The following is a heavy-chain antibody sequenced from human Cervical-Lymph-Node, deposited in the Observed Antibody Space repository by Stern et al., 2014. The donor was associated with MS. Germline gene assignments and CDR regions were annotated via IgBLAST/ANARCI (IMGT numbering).Heavy chain of an antibody. CDR3: ARGPRGPGAFDI. Sequence: EVQLGESGGGLVQPGGSLRLSCAASGFTFSSHWMHWVRHVPGKGLVCVSRINSDGSSTNYAVSVKGRFTISIDNAKNTLYLQMNSLTAEDTAVYYCARGPRGPGAFDIWGQGTMVTVSS. J-gene: IGHJ3*02. CDR2: INSDGSST. D-gene: IGHD3-10*01. V-gene: IGHV3-74*01. CDR1: GFTFSSHW.